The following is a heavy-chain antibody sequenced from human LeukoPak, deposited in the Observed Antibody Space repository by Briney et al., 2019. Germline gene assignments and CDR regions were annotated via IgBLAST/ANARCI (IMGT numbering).Heavy chain of an antibody. D-gene: IGHD5-12*01. CDR2: INPNNGGT. Sequence: GASVKVSCKASGYTFTGYYIHWVRQAPGQGLEWMGWINPNNGGTNYAQKFQGRVTMTRDTSISTAYMELNRLTSDDTAVYYCARDKYTGYETFDYWDQGTPVIVSS. J-gene: IGHJ4*02. CDR1: GYTFTGYY. V-gene: IGHV1-2*02. CDR3: ARDKYTGYETFDY.